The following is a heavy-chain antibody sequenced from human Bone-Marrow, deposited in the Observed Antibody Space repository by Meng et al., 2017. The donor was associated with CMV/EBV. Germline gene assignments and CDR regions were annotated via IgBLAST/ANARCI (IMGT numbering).Heavy chain of an antibody. J-gene: IGHJ4*02. D-gene: IGHD3-16*01. Sequence: GSLRLSCPVSGGSISSYYWSWIRQPPGKGLEWIGYIYYSGSTNYNPSLKSRVTISVDTSKNQFSLKLSSVTAADTAVYYCARGGRGERDYYLEHWGQGTLVTVSS. CDR2: IYYSGST. CDR3: ARGGRGERDYYLEH. V-gene: IGHV4-59*01. CDR1: GGSISSYY.